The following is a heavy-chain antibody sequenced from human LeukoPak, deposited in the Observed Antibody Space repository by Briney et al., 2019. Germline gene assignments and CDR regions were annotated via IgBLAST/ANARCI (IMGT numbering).Heavy chain of an antibody. CDR1: GFTFDDYA. V-gene: IGHV3-9*03. J-gene: IGHJ6*03. CDR3: AKGGGGRLIYYYYMDV. CDR2: ITWNSDNI. D-gene: IGHD3-16*01. Sequence: GGSLRLSCAASGFTFDDYAMHWVRQAPGKGLEWVSGITWNSDNIEYADSVKGRFTISRDNAKNSLYLQMNSLRAEDMALYYCAKGGGGRLIYYYYMDVWGKGTTVTVSS.